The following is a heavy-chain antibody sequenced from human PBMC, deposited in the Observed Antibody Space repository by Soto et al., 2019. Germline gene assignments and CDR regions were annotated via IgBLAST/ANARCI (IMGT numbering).Heavy chain of an antibody. J-gene: IGHJ3*02. CDR3: ASPEVITPVKDFDI. CDR1: GGTFSSYA. D-gene: IGHD3-22*01. Sequence: SVKVSCKASGGTFSSYAISWVRQAPGQGLEWMGGIIPIFGTANYAQKFQGRVTITADEATSTAYMELSSLKSQDTAVYSRASPEVITPVKDFDICGQGTMVTVSS. V-gene: IGHV1-69*13. CDR2: IIPIFGTA.